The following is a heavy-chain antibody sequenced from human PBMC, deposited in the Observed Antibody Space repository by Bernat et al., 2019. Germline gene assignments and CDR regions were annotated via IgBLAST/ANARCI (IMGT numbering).Heavy chain of an antibody. CDR3: AKVGDYVWGSYRHDY. CDR1: GFTFSSYA. D-gene: IGHD3-16*02. CDR2: ISGSGGST. Sequence: EVQLLESGGGLVQPGGSLRLSCAASGFTFSSYAMSWVRQAPGKGLEWVSAISGSGGSTYYADSVKGRFTISRDNSKNTLYLQMNSLRVEDTAVYYCAKVGDYVWGSYRHDYWGQGTLVTVSS. J-gene: IGHJ4*02. V-gene: IGHV3-23*01.